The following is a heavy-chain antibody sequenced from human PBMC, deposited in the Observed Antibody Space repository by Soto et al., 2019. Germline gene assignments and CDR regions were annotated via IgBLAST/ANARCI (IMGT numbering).Heavy chain of an antibody. V-gene: IGHV3-23*01. D-gene: IGHD1-1*01. Sequence: PGGSLRLSCAASGFSFRNYAMTWVRQAPGKGLEWVSGLSGSGTMRYYADSVRGRFIISRDNAKNTLFLQMDNLRVEDSAVYYCAKEDEENGNVPIPGDNWGQGTPVTVSS. J-gene: IGHJ4*02. CDR2: LSGSGTMR. CDR3: AKEDEENGNVPIPGDN. CDR1: GFSFRNYA.